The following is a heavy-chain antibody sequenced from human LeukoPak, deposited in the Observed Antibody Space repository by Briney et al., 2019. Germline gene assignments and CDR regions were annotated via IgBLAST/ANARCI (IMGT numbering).Heavy chain of an antibody. CDR2: IIPIFGTT. D-gene: IGHD3-9*01. Sequence: ASVKVSCKASGGTFSSYAISWVRQDPRQGLEWMGRIIPIFGTTNYAQKFQGRVTITTDESTSTAYMELSSLRSEDTAVYYCAREGDILTGSPLGWFDPWGQGTLVTVSS. CDR1: GGTFSSYA. J-gene: IGHJ5*02. V-gene: IGHV1-69*05. CDR3: AREGDILTGSPLGWFDP.